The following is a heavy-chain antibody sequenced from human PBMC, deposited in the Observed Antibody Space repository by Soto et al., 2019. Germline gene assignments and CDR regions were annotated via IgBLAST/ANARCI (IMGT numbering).Heavy chain of an antibody. J-gene: IGHJ2*01. Sequence: GASVKVSCKASGYTFTSYAMHWVRQAPGQRLEWMGWLNAGNGNTKYSQKFQGRVTITRDTSASTAYMELSSLRSEDTAVYYCARDGTPPDHDFIWGSYRYTRGWYFDLWGRGTLVTVSS. D-gene: IGHD3-16*02. V-gene: IGHV1-3*01. CDR1: GYTFTSYA. CDR3: ARDGTPPDHDFIWGSYRYTRGWYFDL. CDR2: LNAGNGNT.